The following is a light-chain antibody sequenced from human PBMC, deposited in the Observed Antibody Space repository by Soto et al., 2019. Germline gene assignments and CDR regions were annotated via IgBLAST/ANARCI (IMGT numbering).Light chain of an antibody. V-gene: IGKV1-39*01. Sequence: DIPMTPSPSSLSASVGDRVTITCRASQRISSYLNWYQQKPGKAPKLLIYAASSLQSGVPSRFSGSGSGTDFTLTISSLQPEDFETYYCQQSYSTPQTFGQGTKV. CDR3: QQSYSTPQT. CDR2: AAS. CDR1: QRISSY. J-gene: IGKJ1*01.